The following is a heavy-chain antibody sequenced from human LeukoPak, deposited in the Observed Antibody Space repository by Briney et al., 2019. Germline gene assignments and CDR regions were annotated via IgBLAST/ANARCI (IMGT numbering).Heavy chain of an antibody. D-gene: IGHD6-19*01. CDR3: ARGLYSSGWPPEFDY. Sequence: SETLSLTCAVYGGSFSGYYWSWIRQPPGKGLEWIGEINHSGSTNYNPSLKSRVTISVDTSNNQFSLKLSSVTAADTAVYYCARGLYSSGWPPEFDYWGQGTLVTVSS. J-gene: IGHJ4*02. CDR1: GGSFSGYY. CDR2: INHSGST. V-gene: IGHV4-34*01.